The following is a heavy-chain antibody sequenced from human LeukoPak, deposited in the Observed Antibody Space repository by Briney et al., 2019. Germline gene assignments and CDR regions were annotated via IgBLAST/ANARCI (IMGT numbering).Heavy chain of an antibody. D-gene: IGHD6-19*01. J-gene: IGHJ6*02. V-gene: IGHV1-69*13. CDR3: ASVVYSSGWLHYYYGMDV. CDR2: IIPIFGTA. Sequence: SVKVSCKASGGTFSSYAISWVRQAPGQGLEWMGGIIPIFGTANYAQKFQGRVTITADESTSAAYMELSSLRSEDTAVYYCASVVYSSGWLHYYYGMDVWGQGTTVTVSS. CDR1: GGTFSSYA.